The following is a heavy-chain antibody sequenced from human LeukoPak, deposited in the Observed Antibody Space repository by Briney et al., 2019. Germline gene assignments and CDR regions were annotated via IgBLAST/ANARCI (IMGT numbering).Heavy chain of an antibody. CDR3: ARDAPGYSSSSGAFDI. J-gene: IGHJ3*02. D-gene: IGHD6-13*01. V-gene: IGHV3-21*01. CDR2: ISSSSSYI. CDR1: GFTFSSYS. Sequence: GGSLRHSCAASGFTFSSYSMNWVRQAPGKGLEWVSSISSSSSYIYYADSVKGRFTISRDNAKNSLYLQMNSLRAEDTAVYYCARDAPGYSSSSGAFDIWGQGTMVTVSS.